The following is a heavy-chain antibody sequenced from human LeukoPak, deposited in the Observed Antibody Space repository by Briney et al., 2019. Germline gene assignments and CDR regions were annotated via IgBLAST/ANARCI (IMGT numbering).Heavy chain of an antibody. D-gene: IGHD6-13*01. V-gene: IGHV4-59*01. J-gene: IGHJ6*02. CDR1: GGSISGYY. CDR3: ARGRPAQLDPYYYGMDV. CDR2: IYSSGRT. Sequence: SETLSLTCIVSGGSISGYYWSWIRQPPGKGLEWIGYIYSSGRTNYNPSLKSRVTISADTSKNQFSLKLSSVTAADTAVYYCARGRPAQLDPYYYGMDVWGQGTTVTVSS.